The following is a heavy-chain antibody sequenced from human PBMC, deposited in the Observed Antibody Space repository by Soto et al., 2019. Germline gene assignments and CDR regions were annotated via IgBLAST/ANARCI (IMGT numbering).Heavy chain of an antibody. CDR2: INTDGSII. J-gene: IGHJ4*02. CDR3: ARDTDGLHY. CDR1: GLIFSNYK. Sequence: WGSLRLSCAASGLIFSNYKMHWVRQAPGKGLVWVSRINTDGSIIDYADSVKGRFTVSRDNAKNTLYLQMNSLRADDTAVYYCARDTDGLHYWGQGTLVTVSS. V-gene: IGHV3-74*01.